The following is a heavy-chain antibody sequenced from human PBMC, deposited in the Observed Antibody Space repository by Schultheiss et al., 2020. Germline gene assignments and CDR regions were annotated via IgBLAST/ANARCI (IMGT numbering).Heavy chain of an antibody. CDR2: INPNSGGT. D-gene: IGHD4-23*01. J-gene: IGHJ4*02. CDR3: ARDRGTTVVTEFDY. CDR1: GYTFTGYY. V-gene: IGHV1-2*02. Sequence: ASVTVSCKASGYTFTGYYMHWVRQAPGQGLEWMGLINPNSGGTNYAQKFQGRVTMTRDTSISTAYMELSRLRSDDTAVYYCARDRGTTVVTEFDYWGQGTLVTVSS.